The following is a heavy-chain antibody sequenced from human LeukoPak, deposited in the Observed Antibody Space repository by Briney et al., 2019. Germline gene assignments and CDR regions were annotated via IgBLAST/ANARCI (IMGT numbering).Heavy chain of an antibody. V-gene: IGHV3-74*01. CDR3: ARSIGYGAS. Sequence: PGGSLRLSCVASGFTFSSSWMHWVRQAAGKGLEWVSHVSTDGSTTAFAASVKGRFTISRDNAKNTVYLQMNSLRAEDTAVYYCARSIGYGASWGQGTLVTVSS. D-gene: IGHD5-18*01. CDR2: VSTDGSTT. J-gene: IGHJ5*02. CDR1: GFTFSSSW.